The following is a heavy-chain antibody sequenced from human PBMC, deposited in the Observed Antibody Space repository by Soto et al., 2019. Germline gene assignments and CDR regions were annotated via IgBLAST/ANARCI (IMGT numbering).Heavy chain of an antibody. CDR3: ARGSRLVPPKDGKSAYSYAMDL. CDR2: VYSTGTT. V-gene: IGHV4-61*08. Sequence: QVLLRESGPGLVKPSETLALTCAVSGDSVSSSDFYWTWIRQPPGKPLEWIGYVYSTGTTNYSPSLKRRVDMSGDTSENQFSLKVRSVTAGDGAVYFCARGSRLVPPKDGKSAYSYAMDLWGPGTTVTV. J-gene: IGHJ6*02. CDR1: GDSVSSSDFY. D-gene: IGHD6-6*01.